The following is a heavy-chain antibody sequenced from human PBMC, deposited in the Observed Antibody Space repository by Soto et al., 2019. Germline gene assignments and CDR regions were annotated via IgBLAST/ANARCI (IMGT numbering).Heavy chain of an antibody. D-gene: IGHD6-13*01. Sequence: QVQLVESGGGVVQPGRSLGLSCAAPGFTFSSYTMHWVRQAPGKGLEWVAVISFDGGNENYADSVKGRFTISRDNSKNTLYLQMKILRAEDTAVYYCARDSLGSSWYDFYYWGQGTLVTVSS. CDR1: GFTFSSYT. CDR2: ISFDGGNE. CDR3: ARDSLGSSWYDFYY. V-gene: IGHV3-30-3*01. J-gene: IGHJ4*02.